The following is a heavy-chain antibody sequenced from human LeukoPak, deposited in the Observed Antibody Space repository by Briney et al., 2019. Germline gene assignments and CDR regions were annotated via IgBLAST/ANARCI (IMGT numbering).Heavy chain of an antibody. CDR1: GYSFTSYW. CDR3: ARTGGYTREQDLPDY. V-gene: IGHV5-51*01. Sequence: GESLKISCKGSGYSFTSYWISWVRQMPGKGLEWMGIIYPGDSDTRYSPSFQGQVTISADKSISTAYLQWSSLKASGTAMYYCARTGGYTREQDLPDYWGQGTLVTVSS. J-gene: IGHJ4*02. D-gene: IGHD5-24*01. CDR2: IYPGDSDT.